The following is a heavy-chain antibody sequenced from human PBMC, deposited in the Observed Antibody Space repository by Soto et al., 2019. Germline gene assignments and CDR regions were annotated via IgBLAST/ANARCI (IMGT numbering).Heavy chain of an antibody. V-gene: IGHV3-23*01. Sequence: EVQLLESGGGLVQPGGSLRLSCAASGFTFSSYAMWWVRQAPGKGLEWVSAISGSGGSAYYADSVKGRVTISRDNSKNTLYLQMNSLRAEDTAVYYCARRGSGSDYDYWGQGTLVTVSS. CDR2: ISGSGGSA. D-gene: IGHD1-26*01. CDR3: ARRGSGSDYDY. J-gene: IGHJ4*02. CDR1: GFTFSSYA.